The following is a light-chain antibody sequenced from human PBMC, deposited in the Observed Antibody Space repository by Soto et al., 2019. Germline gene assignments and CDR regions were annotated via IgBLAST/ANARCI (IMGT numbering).Light chain of an antibody. CDR2: GAS. Sequence: EIVLTQTPGTLSLSPGERATLSCRSSQSVSSSYLAWYQQKPGQAPRLLIYGASSRATGIPDRFSGSGSGTEFTLTISRLGPEDFAVYYCQQRSNWPPLITFGQGTRLEIK. CDR1: QSVSSSY. CDR3: QQRSNWPPLIT. V-gene: IGKV3D-20*02. J-gene: IGKJ5*01.